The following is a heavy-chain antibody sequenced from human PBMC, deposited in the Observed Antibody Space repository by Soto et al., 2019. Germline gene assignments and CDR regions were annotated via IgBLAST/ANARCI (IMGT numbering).Heavy chain of an antibody. V-gene: IGHV3-9*01. J-gene: IGHJ3*02. Sequence: PWGSLRLSCAASGFTFYDYAMHFFRQSPVKCLEWVSGISWNSGSIGYADSVKGRFTISRDNAKNSLYLQMNSLRAEDTALYYCAKDIQRLVDAFDIWGQGTMVTVSS. CDR3: AKDIQRLVDAFDI. D-gene: IGHD6-19*01. CDR1: GFTFYDYA. CDR2: ISWNSGSI.